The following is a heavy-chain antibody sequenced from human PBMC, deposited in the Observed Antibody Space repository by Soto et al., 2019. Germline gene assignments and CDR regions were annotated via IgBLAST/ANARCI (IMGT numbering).Heavy chain of an antibody. J-gene: IGHJ4*02. CDR3: AHTRDVYAPMDYFDY. CDR2: IYWADEK. V-gene: IGHV2-5*02. CDR1: GFSLRTSAEG. Sequence: QITLKESGATLVKPTQTLTLTCTFSGFSLRTSAEGVGWIRQPPAKALEWLALIYWADEKLYSPSLKSRLTSAKDTSNDQVYLTMTNMDPGDTATYYCAHTRDVYAPMDYFDYWGQGALVTVSS. D-gene: IGHD2-2*03.